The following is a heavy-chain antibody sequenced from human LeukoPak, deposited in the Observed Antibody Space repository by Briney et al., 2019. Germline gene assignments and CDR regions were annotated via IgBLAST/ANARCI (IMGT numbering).Heavy chain of an antibody. J-gene: IGHJ4*02. CDR3: ATSLGRSDGSGSYYNAGYFDY. CDR2: INPNSGGT. Sequence: GASVKVSCKASGYTFTGYYMHWVRQAPGQGLEWMGWINPNSGGTNYAQKFQGRVTMTRDTSISTAYMELSRLRSDDTAVYYCATSLGRSDGSGSYYNAGYFDYWGQGTLVTVSS. CDR1: GYTFTGYY. V-gene: IGHV1-2*02. D-gene: IGHD3-10*01.